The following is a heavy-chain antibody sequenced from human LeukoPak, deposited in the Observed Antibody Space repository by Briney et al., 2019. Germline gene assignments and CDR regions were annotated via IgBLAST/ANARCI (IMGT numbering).Heavy chain of an antibody. V-gene: IGHV4-61*01. D-gene: IGHD6-19*01. Sequence: SETLSLTCTVSGGSVSSGSNYWSWIRQPPGNGLEWIGYIYYCGSTNYNPSLKSRVAISVDASKNQFSLKLSSVTAADTAVYYCARGGIAVAGTDFDYWGQGTLVTVSS. CDR1: GGSVSSGSNY. CDR2: IYYCGST. J-gene: IGHJ4*02. CDR3: ARGGIAVAGTDFDY.